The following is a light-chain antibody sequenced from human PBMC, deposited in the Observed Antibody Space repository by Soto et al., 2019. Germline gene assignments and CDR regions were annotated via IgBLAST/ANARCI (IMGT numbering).Light chain of an antibody. CDR1: SSDVGGYNY. J-gene: IGLJ1*01. Sequence: QSALTQPASVSGSPGQSITISCTGTSSDVGGYNYVSWYQQHPGKAPKLMIYDVSNRPSGVSNRFSGSKSGNTASLTISGLQAEEEADYYCSSSTSSSTLLYVFGTGTKVTVL. V-gene: IGLV2-14*01. CDR2: DVS. CDR3: SSSTSSSTLLYV.